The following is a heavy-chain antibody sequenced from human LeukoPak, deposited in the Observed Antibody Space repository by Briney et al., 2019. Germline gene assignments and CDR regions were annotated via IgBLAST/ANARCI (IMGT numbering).Heavy chain of an antibody. CDR3: ARVRFLEWLLPADFDY. D-gene: IGHD3-3*01. CDR2: ISAYNGNT. CDR1: GYTFTSYG. Sequence: ASVKVSCKASGYTFTSYGISWVRQAPGQGLEWMGGISAYNGNTNYAQKPQGRVTMTTDTSTSTAYMELRSLRSDDTAVYYCARVRFLEWLLPADFDYWGQGTLVTVSS. J-gene: IGHJ4*02. V-gene: IGHV1-18*01.